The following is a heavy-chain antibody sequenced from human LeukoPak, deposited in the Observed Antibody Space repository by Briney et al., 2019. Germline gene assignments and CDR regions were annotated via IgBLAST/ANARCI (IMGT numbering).Heavy chain of an antibody. CDR1: GFTFSSYA. D-gene: IGHD4-11*01. Sequence: GGSLRLSCAASGFTFSSYAMHWVRQAPGKGLEWVAVISYDGSNKYYADSVKGRFTVSRDNSKNTLYLQMGSLRVEDMAVYYCARAYGNSDDYWGQGTLVTVSS. J-gene: IGHJ4*02. V-gene: IGHV3-30*14. CDR3: ARAYGNSDDY. CDR2: ISYDGSNK.